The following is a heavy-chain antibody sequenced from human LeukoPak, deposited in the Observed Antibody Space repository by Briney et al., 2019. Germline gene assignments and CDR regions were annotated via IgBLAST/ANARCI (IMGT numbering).Heavy chain of an antibody. D-gene: IGHD2-15*01. CDR3: ARRFPKYCSGGSCTFDY. J-gene: IGHJ4*02. CDR2: INPNSGGT. Sequence: GASVKVSCKASGYTFTGYYMHWVRQAPGQGLEWMGWINPNSGGTNYAQKFQGRVTMTRDTSISTAYMELSRLRSDDTAVYYCARRFPKYCSGGSCTFDYWGQGTLVTVSS. V-gene: IGHV1-2*02. CDR1: GYTFTGYY.